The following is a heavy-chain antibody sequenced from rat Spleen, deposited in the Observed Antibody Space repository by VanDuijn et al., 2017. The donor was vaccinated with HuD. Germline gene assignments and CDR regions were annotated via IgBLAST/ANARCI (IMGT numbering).Heavy chain of an antibody. V-gene: IGHV5-20*01. J-gene: IGHJ2*01. CDR1: GFTLSDHY. CDR3: TRGSLFDY. Sequence: EVQLVESDGGLVQPGRSLKLSCAASGFTLSDHYMAWVRQAPTKGLEWVASITNTGGRTYYPDSVQDRFTISRDNTKSTLYLQMNGLTSEDTATYYCTRGSLFDYWGQGVMVTVSS. CDR2: ITNTGGRT.